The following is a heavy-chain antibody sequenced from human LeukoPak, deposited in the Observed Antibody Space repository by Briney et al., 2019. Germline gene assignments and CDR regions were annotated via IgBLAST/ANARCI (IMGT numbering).Heavy chain of an antibody. CDR1: GGSISSYY. Sequence: SETLSLTCTVSGGSISSYYWSWIPQPPGKGLEWIGYIYYSGSTNYNPSLKSRVTISVDTSKNQFSLKLSSVTAADTAVYYCASRSYYYDSSGYLRPDAFDIWGQGTMVTVSS. CDR3: ASRSYYYDSSGYLRPDAFDI. CDR2: IYYSGST. D-gene: IGHD3-22*01. V-gene: IGHV4-59*01. J-gene: IGHJ3*02.